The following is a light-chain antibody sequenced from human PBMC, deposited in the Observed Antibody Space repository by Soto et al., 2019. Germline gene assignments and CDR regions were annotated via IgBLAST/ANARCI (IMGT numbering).Light chain of an antibody. J-gene: IGKJ4*01. V-gene: IGKV1-5*03. Sequence: DIQMTQSPSTLSASVGDRVTITCRASQSISSCLAWYQQKPGKAPKLLIHTAATLESGVPSRFSGSGSGTEFTLTISSLQPDDFATYYCQQYPGYSGLTFGGGTKVEIK. CDR1: QSISSC. CDR3: QQYPGYSGLT. CDR2: TAA.